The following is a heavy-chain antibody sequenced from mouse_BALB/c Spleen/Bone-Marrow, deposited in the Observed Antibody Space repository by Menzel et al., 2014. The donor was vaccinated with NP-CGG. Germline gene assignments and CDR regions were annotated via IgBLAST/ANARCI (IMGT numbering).Heavy chain of an antibody. Sequence: QVQLQQSGTELAKPGASVKVSCKASGYTFTSYWIHWIKQRPGQGLEWIGYINPITGYTEYNQKFKDKATLTADKSSSTAYIQLSSLTSDDSAVYYCARNYDYDGGYCAMDYWGQGTSVTVSS. J-gene: IGHJ4*01. CDR1: GYTFTSYW. CDR3: ARNYDYDGGYCAMDY. CDR2: INPITGYT. D-gene: IGHD2-4*01. V-gene: IGHV1-7*01.